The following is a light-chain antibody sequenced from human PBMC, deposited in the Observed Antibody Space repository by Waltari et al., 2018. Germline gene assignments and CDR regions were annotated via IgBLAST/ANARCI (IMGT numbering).Light chain of an antibody. CDR2: KAS. CDR1: QAISNN. CDR3: QQGYNMPLT. J-gene: IGKJ4*01. V-gene: IGKV1-6*01. Sequence: IQLTQSPSSLSASVGDRVTITCRASQAISNNLAWYQRKSGKVPYLLIYKASTLQTGVPSRFSGSGSGTDFTLTISSLHPEDFATYYCQQGYNMPLTFGGGTKMEIK.